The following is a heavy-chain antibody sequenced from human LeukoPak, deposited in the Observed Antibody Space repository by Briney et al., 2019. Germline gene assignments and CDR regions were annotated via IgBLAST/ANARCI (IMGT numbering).Heavy chain of an antibody. CDR1: GFTFSSYA. D-gene: IGHD5-18*01. V-gene: IGHV3-23*01. CDR2: ISGSGGST. Sequence: GGSLRLSCAASGFTFSSYAMSWVRQAPGKGLEWVSAISGSGGSTYYADSVKGRFTIPRDNSRNTLYLQMNSLRAEDTAVYYCAKVDTAMGGFDYWGQGTLVTVSS. CDR3: AKVDTAMGGFDY. J-gene: IGHJ4*02.